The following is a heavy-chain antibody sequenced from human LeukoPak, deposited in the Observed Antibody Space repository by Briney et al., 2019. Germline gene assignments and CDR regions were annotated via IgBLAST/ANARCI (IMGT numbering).Heavy chain of an antibody. Sequence: GASVKVSCKASGYTFTSYDINGVRQATGQGLEWMGWMNPNSGNTGYAQKFQGRVTMTRDTSISTAYMELRSLRSEDTAVYYCARGLGVPGDCPDLRFWGQGTLVIVSS. CDR1: GYTFTSYD. V-gene: IGHV1-8*01. CDR2: MNPNSGNT. CDR3: ARGLGVPGDCPDLRF. D-gene: IGHD2-21*02. J-gene: IGHJ4*02.